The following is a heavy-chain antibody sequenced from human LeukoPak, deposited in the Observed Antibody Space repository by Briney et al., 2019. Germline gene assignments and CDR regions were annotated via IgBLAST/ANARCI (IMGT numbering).Heavy chain of an antibody. CDR2: IDHTGSI. J-gene: IGHJ4*02. D-gene: IGHD3-10*01. CDR3: ARGGYGPGSHYRY. V-gene: IGHV4-34*01. CDR1: AGSFTGYY. Sequence: SETLSLTCAVNAGSFTGYYWSWIRQPPGKGLEWNGEIDHTGSISYNPSLRSRVTISVDTFKNQFSLNLRSVTAADRAIYYCARGGYGPGSHYRYWGQGTLVT.